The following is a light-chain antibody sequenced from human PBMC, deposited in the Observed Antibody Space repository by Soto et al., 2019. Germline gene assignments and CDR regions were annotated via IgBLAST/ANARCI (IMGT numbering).Light chain of an antibody. Sequence: ERVMTQSPATLSLSPGEKATLSCRASQTISKNLAWYQQKPGQAPRLLIYDASTRATDIPDRFSGSVSGTEFTLTISSLKSEDFAVYYCQQYHDWPPWTFGQGTKVEIK. J-gene: IGKJ1*01. V-gene: IGKV3-15*01. CDR1: QTISKN. CDR3: QQYHDWPPWT. CDR2: DAS.